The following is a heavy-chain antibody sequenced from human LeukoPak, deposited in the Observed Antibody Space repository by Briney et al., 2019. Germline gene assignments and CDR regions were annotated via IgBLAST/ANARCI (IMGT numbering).Heavy chain of an antibody. CDR1: GGSFSGYY. V-gene: IGHV4-34*01. CDR3: TGGLPGWPYFYGMDV. D-gene: IGHD3-9*01. CDR2: IYRGGST. Sequence: SETLSLTCAVYGGSFSGYYWSWIRQPPGEGPEWVGEIYRGGSTNYRPSLKSRVTISLDTSKNQFSLKLSCVTAADTAIYYCTGGLPGWPYFYGMDVWGQGTTVTVSS. J-gene: IGHJ6*02.